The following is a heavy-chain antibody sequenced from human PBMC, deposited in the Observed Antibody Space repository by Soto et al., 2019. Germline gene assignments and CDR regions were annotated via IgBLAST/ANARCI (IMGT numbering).Heavy chain of an antibody. V-gene: IGHV1-18*04. D-gene: IGHD5-12*01. CDR3: ARASGGYDSYYYYGMDV. J-gene: IGHJ6*02. CDR2: ISAYNGNT. CDR1: GYTFTSYG. Sequence: ASVKVSCKASGYTFTSYGVSWVRQAPGQGLEWMGWISAYNGNTNYAQKLQGRVTMTTDTSTSTAYMELRSLRSDDTAVYYCARASGGYDSYYYYGMDVWGQGTTVTVSS.